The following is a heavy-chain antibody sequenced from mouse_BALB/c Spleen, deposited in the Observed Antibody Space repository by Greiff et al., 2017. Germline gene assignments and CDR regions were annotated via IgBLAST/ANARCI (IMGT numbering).Heavy chain of an antibody. Sequence: EVQLQQSGPELVKPGASVKLSCTASGFNIKDTYMHWVKQRPEQGLEWIGRIDPSNGSTKYDPKFQGKATITADTSSNTAYLQLSSLTSEDTAVYYCARQILRIRDAMDYWGQGTSVTVSS. CDR2: IDPSNGST. V-gene: IGHV14-3*02. CDR3: ARQILRIRDAMDY. D-gene: IGHD1-2*01. J-gene: IGHJ4*01. CDR1: GFNIKDTY.